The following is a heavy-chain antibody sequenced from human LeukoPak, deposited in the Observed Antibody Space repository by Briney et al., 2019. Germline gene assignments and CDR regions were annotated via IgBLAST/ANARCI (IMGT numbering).Heavy chain of an antibody. Sequence: SETLSLTCAVYGGSFSAYYWSWIRQPPGKGLEWIGEINHGGTTNYNPSLKSRVTISGDASKNQYSLKLTSVTAADTAVYYCARLGQLLLLGGDYWGQGTLVTISS. J-gene: IGHJ4*02. D-gene: IGHD2-2*01. CDR1: GGSFSAYY. CDR2: INHGGTT. CDR3: ARLGQLLLLGGDY. V-gene: IGHV4-34*01.